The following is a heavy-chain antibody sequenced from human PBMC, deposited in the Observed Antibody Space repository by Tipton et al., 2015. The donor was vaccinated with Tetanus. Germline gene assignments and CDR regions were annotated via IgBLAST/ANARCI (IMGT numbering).Heavy chain of an antibody. CDR2: KYHSGSA. Sequence: TLSLTCNVSGASVTSNGYYWGWIRQPPGKGPEWIGSKYHSGSAYYNPSLRSRVTISVDTPKNQFSLKLSSVTAADTAVYYCARLIVGATTSEYFQHWGQGTLVTVSS. D-gene: IGHD1-26*01. V-gene: IGHV4-39*01. CDR1: GASVTSNGYY. J-gene: IGHJ1*01. CDR3: ARLIVGATTSEYFQH.